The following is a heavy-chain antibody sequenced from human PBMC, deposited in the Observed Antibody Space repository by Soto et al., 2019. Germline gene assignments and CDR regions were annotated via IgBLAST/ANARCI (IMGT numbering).Heavy chain of an antibody. CDR3: AGPPELTRIYSCYGMDV. CDR1: GGTFSSYA. J-gene: IGHJ6*02. CDR2: IIPIFGTA. D-gene: IGHD1-7*01. Sequence: QVQLVQSGAEVKKPGSSVKVSCKASGGTFSSYAISWVRQAPGQGLEWMGGIIPIFGTADYAQKFQGRVTITADESTSTAYMELSSLRSEDTAVYYCAGPPELTRIYSCYGMDVWGQGTTVTVSS. V-gene: IGHV1-69*12.